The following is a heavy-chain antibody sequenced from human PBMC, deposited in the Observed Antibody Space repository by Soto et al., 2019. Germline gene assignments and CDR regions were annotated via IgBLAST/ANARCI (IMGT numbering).Heavy chain of an antibody. CDR3: ARLYCSGGSCYFDY. V-gene: IGHV1-18*01. J-gene: IGHJ4*02. Sequence: ASVKVSCKTSGYTFSSYGISWVRQAPGQGLEWMGWISAYNGNTNYAQKLQGRVTMTTDTSTSAAYMELRSLRSDDTAVYYCARLYCSGGSCYFDYWGQGTLVTVSS. CDR1: GYTFSSYG. D-gene: IGHD2-15*01. CDR2: ISAYNGNT.